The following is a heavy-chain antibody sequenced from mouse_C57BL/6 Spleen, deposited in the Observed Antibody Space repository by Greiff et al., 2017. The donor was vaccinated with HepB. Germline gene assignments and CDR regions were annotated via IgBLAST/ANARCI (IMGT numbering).Heavy chain of an antibody. CDR3: ARGEPKTARIFAY. Sequence: QVQLQQSGAELVRPGTSVKVSCKASGYAFTNYLIEWVKQRPGQGLEWIGVINPGSGGTNYNEKFKGKATLTADKSSSTAYMQLSSLTSEDSAVYFCARGEPKTARIFAYWGQGTLVTVSA. V-gene: IGHV1-54*01. D-gene: IGHD3-2*01. J-gene: IGHJ3*01. CDR1: GYAFTNYL. CDR2: INPGSGGT.